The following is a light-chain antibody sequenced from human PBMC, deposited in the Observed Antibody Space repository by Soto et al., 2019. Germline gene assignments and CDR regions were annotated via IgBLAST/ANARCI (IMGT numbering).Light chain of an antibody. CDR1: LNIDTS. CDR2: GAS. J-gene: IGKJ4*01. Sequence: DIQMTQSPTSLSASVGDRVTITCRASLNIDTSLHWYQQKPGKAPRLLIFGASSLQGGVPSRLSGSGSGTFFTLTIGSLQPEDFATYFGQHTYKTPQSVGGGTKV. CDR3: QHTYKTPQS. V-gene: IGKV1-39*01.